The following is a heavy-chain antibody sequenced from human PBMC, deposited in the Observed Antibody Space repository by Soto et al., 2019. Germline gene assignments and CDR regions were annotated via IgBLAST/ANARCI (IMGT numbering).Heavy chain of an antibody. Sequence: EVQLLESGGGLVQRGGSLRLSCAASGFIFSNYAMNWVRKGPGKGLEWVSVIGGEAVSTKCAESVKGRCTVSRDNSKNTMYLQPDSLRDDDTASYYSAKDSDDHNGIYDPFDIWGQGTMVTVS. CDR1: GFIFSNYA. D-gene: IGHD3-3*02. CDR2: IGGEAVST. J-gene: IGHJ3*02. V-gene: IGHV3-23*01. CDR3: AKDSDDHNGIYDPFDI.